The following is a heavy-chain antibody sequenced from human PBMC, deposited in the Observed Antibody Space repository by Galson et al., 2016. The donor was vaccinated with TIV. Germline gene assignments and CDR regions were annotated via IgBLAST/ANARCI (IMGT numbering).Heavy chain of an antibody. CDR3: ARGRDYYDTSVYYLFDY. V-gene: IGHV3-30*04. Sequence: SLRLSCAASGFTFSTFAIHWVRQAPGKGLEWVAVITYDGSDKYYAESVKGRFTISRGNSKKTVYLQVNSLGAEDTAVYYCARGRDYYDTSVYYLFDYWGQGTLVTVSS. CDR2: ITYDGSDK. J-gene: IGHJ4*02. CDR1: GFTFSTFA. D-gene: IGHD3-22*01.